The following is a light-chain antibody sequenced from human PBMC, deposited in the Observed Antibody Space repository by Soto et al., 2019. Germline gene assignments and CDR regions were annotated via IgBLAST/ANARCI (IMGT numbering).Light chain of an antibody. Sequence: EVVLTHSPAIFSLSPWEGAALSCRASQSVSVNLGWYQQKPGQAPRPLIYSASDRAPGIPARFSGSGSGTDFTLTISSLEPEDFAVYYCQERNRWPRGTFGAGTK. CDR2: SAS. V-gene: IGKV3-11*01. CDR3: QERNRWPRGT. J-gene: IGKJ4*01. CDR1: QSVSVN.